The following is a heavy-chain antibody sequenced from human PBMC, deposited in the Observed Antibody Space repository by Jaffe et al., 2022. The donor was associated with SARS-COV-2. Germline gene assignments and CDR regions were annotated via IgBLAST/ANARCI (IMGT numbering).Heavy chain of an antibody. CDR2: ISNSGSTV. CDR3: ARDRQPSRYGGNDY. CDR1: GFTFSGYY. D-gene: IGHD2-15*01. V-gene: IGHV3-11*01. J-gene: IGHJ4*02. Sequence: QVQLVESGGGLVKPGESLRLSCAASGFTFSGYYMSWIRQAPGKGLEWVSYISNSGSTVAYADSVRGRFTISRDNAGNSLYLQMTSLRADDTAVYFCARDRQPSRYGGNDYWGQGTLVTVSS.